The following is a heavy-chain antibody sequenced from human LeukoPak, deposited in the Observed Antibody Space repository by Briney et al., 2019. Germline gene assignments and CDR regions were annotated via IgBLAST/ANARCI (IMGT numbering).Heavy chain of an antibody. Sequence: GGSLRLSCAASGFTFSSYSMNWVRQAPGKGLGWVSYISSSSSTIYYADSVKGRFTISRDNAKNSLYLQMNSLRAEDTAEYYCAIVCGGSGYYYGSYYMDVWGKGTTVTVSS. CDR2: ISSSSSTI. J-gene: IGHJ6*03. V-gene: IGHV3-48*01. CDR1: GFTFSSYS. CDR3: AIVCGGSGYYYGSYYMDV. D-gene: IGHD3-3*01.